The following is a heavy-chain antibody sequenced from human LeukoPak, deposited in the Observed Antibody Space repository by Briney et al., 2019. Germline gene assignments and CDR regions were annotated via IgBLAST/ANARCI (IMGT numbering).Heavy chain of an antibody. CDR1: GGSISSYY. CDR2: IYTSGST. Sequence: SETLSLTCTVPGGSISSYYWSWIRHPAGKGLEWIGRIYTSGSTNYNPSLKSRVTMSVDTSKNQFSLKLSSVTAADTAVYYCARAQSPNYYYYYYGMDVWGQGTTVTVSS. J-gene: IGHJ6*02. CDR3: ARAQSPNYYYYYYGMDV. V-gene: IGHV4-4*07.